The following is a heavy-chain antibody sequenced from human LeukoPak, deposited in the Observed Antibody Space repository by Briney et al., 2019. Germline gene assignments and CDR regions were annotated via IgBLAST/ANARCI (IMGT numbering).Heavy chain of an antibody. CDR1: GYSFYTYW. D-gene: IGHD3-10*01. CDR3: VRQSLGEFKY. V-gene: IGHV5-51*01. CDR2: IYPDDSDT. Sequence: GESLKISCKGSGYSFYTYWIAWVRQMPGNGLEWMGIIYPDDSDTRYSPSFQGQVTISADKSIDTAYLQWRSLKASDTGMYYCVRQSLGEFKYWGQGTLVTVSS. J-gene: IGHJ4*02.